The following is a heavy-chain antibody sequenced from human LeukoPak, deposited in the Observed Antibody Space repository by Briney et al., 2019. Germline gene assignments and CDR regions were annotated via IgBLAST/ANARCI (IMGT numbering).Heavy chain of an antibody. Sequence: KPSETLSLTCTVSGGSISSYYWSWIRQPAGKGLERIGYIYYSGSTNYNPSLKSRVTISVDTSKNQFSLKLSSVTAADTAVYYCARLYGDYRYYGMDVWGQGTTVTVSS. V-gene: IGHV4-59*01. CDR1: GGSISSYY. CDR2: IYYSGST. CDR3: ARLYGDYRYYGMDV. D-gene: IGHD4-17*01. J-gene: IGHJ6*02.